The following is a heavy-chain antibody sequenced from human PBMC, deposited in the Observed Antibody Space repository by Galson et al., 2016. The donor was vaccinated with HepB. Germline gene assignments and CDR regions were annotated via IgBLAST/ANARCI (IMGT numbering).Heavy chain of an antibody. CDR2: IGGSGRSI. J-gene: IGHJ4*02. V-gene: IGHV3-11*01. Sequence: SLRLSCAASGFSFSDFYMTWIRQVPGKGLEWLSYIGGSGRSIEYADSVKGRFTVSRDNAKNSVHLQMNNLRVEDTAIYYCPTFDYWSGPGSYFDNWGQGDLVTVSS. CDR3: PTFDYWSGPGSYFDN. CDR1: GFSFSDFY. D-gene: IGHD3-3*01.